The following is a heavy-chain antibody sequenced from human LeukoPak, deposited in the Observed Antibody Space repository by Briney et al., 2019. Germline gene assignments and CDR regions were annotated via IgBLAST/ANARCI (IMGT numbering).Heavy chain of an antibody. CDR3: GGIVTAGTVDY. Sequence: SETLSLTCTVSGYSISSGYYWGWIRQPPGKGLEWIGSIYHSGSTYYNPSLKSRVTISVDTSKNQFSLKLSSVTAADTAVYYCGGIVTAGTVDYWGQGILVTVSS. J-gene: IGHJ4*02. CDR1: GYSISSGYY. D-gene: IGHD2-2*01. V-gene: IGHV4-38-2*02. CDR2: IYHSGST.